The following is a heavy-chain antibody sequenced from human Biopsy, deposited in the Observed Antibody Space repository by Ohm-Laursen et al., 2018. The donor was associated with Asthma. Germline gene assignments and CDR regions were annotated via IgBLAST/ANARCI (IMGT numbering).Heavy chain of an antibody. CDR2: ISKDASTQ. CDR1: GFSFSNFA. J-gene: IGHJ3*02. CDR3: VRDGTDDAFDI. V-gene: IGHV3-30*01. Sequence: SLRLSCSASGFSFSNFAIHWVRQAPSKGLEWVGVISKDASTQDYADSVKGRFTMARDNSKSTLDLQMNSLREEDTAVYYCVRDGTDDAFDIWGQGTVVSVSS. D-gene: IGHD1-1*01.